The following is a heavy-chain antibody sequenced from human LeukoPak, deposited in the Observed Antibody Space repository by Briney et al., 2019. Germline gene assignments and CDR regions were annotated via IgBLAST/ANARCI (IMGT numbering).Heavy chain of an antibody. D-gene: IGHD2-2*01. CDR2: IIPIFGTA. CDR1: GGTFSSYA. Sequence: SVKVSCKASGGTFSSYAISWVRQAPRQGLEWMGRIIPIFGTANYAQKFQGRVTITTDESTSTAYMELSSLRSEDTAVYYCAREIFDIVLAPAAPRLFDYWGQGTLVTVSS. CDR3: AREIFDIVLAPAAPRLFDY. J-gene: IGHJ4*02. V-gene: IGHV1-69*05.